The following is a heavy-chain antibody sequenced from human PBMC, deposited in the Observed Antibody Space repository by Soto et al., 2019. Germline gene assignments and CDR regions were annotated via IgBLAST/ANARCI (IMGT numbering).Heavy chain of an antibody. CDR2: IKSDGSKT. D-gene: IGHD2-21*01. V-gene: IGHV3-74*03. CDR3: ARAAYSDSYYYYGMDV. J-gene: IGHJ6*02. Sequence: GGSLRLSCAASGFTFTTDWMHWVRQAPGEGLVWVSRIKSDGSKTTYADSVKGRFTISRDNAKNTLYLQMNSLRPEDTAVYFCARAAYSDSYYYYGMDVWGQGTTVTVSS. CDR1: GFTFTTDW.